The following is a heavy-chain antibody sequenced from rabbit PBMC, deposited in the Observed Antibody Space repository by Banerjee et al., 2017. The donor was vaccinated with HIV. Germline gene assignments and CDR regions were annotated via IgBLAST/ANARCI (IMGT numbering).Heavy chain of an antibody. CDR3: ARDLGGSGDL. CDR1: GFSFSSSYW. CDR2: IYAGSGST. D-gene: IGHD1-1*01. V-gene: IGHV1S45*01. J-gene: IGHJ6*01. Sequence: QEQLEESGGDLVKPEGSLTLTCTASGFSFSSSYWICWVRQAPGKGLEWIGCIYAGSGSTYHASWAKGRFTISKTSSTTVTLQMTSLTAADTTTYFCARDLGGSGDLWGPGTLVTVS.